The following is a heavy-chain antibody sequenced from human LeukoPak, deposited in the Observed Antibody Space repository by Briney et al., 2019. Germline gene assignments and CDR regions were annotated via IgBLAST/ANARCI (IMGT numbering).Heavy chain of an antibody. CDR1: GYTFTSYD. V-gene: IGHV1-8*01. CDR3: ARGLFEDIVASPHYGMDV. CDR2: MNPNSGNS. D-gene: IGHD5-12*01. J-gene: IGHJ6*02. Sequence: ASVKVSCKASGYTFTSYDINWVRQATGQGLEWMGWMNPNSGNSGYAQRFQGGVTMTRNTSICTAYMELSSLRSEDSAVYYSARGLFEDIVASPHYGMDVWGQGTTVTVSS.